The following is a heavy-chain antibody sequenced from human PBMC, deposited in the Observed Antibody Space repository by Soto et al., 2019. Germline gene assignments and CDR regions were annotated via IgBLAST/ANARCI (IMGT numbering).Heavy chain of an antibody. CDR1: GESISSSSYY. D-gene: IGHD2-21*01. V-gene: IGHV4-39*01. CDR2: IYYSGRP. CDR3: GRQRKTVATQAYFDH. Sequence: PSETLSLTCIVSGESISSSSYYWGWIRQPPGKGLEWIGSIYYSGRPYYNPSFKSRVTISIDTSKNQFSLKLSSVTATDTAVYYCGRQRKTVATQAYFDHWGQGALVTVSS. J-gene: IGHJ4*02.